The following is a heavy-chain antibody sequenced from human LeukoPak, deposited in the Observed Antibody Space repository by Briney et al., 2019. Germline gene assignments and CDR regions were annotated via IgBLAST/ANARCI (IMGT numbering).Heavy chain of an antibody. CDR2: ISSSGSTI. Sequence: GGSLRLSCAASGFTFSNYEMNWVRQAPGKGLEWVSHISSSGSTINYTDSVKGRFTISRDNAKKSLHLQMNSLRVEDTAVYYCATRRGYYWGQGTLVTVSS. J-gene: IGHJ4*02. CDR1: GFTFSNYE. V-gene: IGHV3-48*03. CDR3: ATRRGYY.